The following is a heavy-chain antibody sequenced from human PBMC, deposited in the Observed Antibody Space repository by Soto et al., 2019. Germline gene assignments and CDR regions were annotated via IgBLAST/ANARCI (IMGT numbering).Heavy chain of an antibody. CDR2: IYSGGST. V-gene: IGHV3-53*01. D-gene: IGHD3-3*01. J-gene: IGHJ4*02. Sequence: LRLSCAASGFTVSSNYMSWVRQAPGKGLEWVSVIYSGGSTYYADSVKGRFTISRDNSKNTLYLQMNSLRAEDTAVYYCARVDFWSAQGDYWGQGTLVTVSS. CDR1: GFTVSSNY. CDR3: ARVDFWSAQGDY.